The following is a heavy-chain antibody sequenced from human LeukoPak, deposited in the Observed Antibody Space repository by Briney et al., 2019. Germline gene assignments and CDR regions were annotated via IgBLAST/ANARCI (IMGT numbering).Heavy chain of an antibody. Sequence: GESLRLSCPMSGFTFRSHWMHWVRQAPGKGLEWVSRINPDGSVTYYADAVKGRFTISRDNAKQTLYLQMNSLRDDDTALYFCARGGSGSPYGLFDYGGQGPLVAVSS. V-gene: IGHV3-74*01. CDR1: GFTFRSHW. CDR3: ARGGSGSPYGLFDY. D-gene: IGHD5-18*01. CDR2: INPDGSVT. J-gene: IGHJ4*02.